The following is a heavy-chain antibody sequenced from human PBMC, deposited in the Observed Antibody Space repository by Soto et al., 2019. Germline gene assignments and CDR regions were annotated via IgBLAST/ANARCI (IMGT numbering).Heavy chain of an antibody. CDR1: GYTFTSYG. J-gene: IGHJ4*02. Sequence: QVHPVQSGAEVKKPGASVKVSCKASGYTFTSYGITWVRQAPGQGLEWKGWISAHNGNTDYPQKRQGRVIVTRDTSTSTAYMELRSLISDDTAVYYCARGRYGDYWGQGALVTVSS. D-gene: IGHD1-1*01. CDR3: ARGRYGDY. V-gene: IGHV1-18*01. CDR2: ISAHNGNT.